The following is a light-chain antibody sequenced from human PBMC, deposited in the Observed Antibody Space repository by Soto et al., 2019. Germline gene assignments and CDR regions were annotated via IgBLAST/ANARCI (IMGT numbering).Light chain of an antibody. CDR2: EVS. J-gene: IGLJ2*01. CDR1: SRDVGGYNY. V-gene: IGLV2-14*01. CDR3: SSYTSSSTLVV. Sequence: QSALTQPASVSGSPGQSMTISCTGTSRDVGGYNYVSWYQQHPGKAPKLMIYEVSNRPLGVSNRFSGSKSGNTASLTISGLQAEDEANYYCSSYTSSSTLVVFGGGTKLTVL.